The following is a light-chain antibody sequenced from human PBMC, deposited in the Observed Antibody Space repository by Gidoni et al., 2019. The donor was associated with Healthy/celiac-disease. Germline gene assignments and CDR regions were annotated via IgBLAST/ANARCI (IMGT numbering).Light chain of an antibody. V-gene: IGKV1-39*01. CDR3: QQSYSTPRT. J-gene: IGKJ1*01. CDR1: QSISSY. CDR2: AAS. Sequence: DIQMTQSPSSLSASVGDRVTITCRASQSISSYLNWYQQKPGKAPKLLIYAASSLKSGVPSRFSGSGSGTDFTLTISSLQPEDFATYYCQQSYSTPRTFGQGTQVEIK.